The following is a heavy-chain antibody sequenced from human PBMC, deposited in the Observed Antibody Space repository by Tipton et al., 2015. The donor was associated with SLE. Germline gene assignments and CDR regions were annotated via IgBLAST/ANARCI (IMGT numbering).Heavy chain of an antibody. D-gene: IGHD1-26*01. V-gene: IGHV4-39*07. CDR1: GGSISSSSYY. J-gene: IGHJ6*02. Sequence: TLSLTCTVSGGSISSSSYYWGWIRQPPGKGLEWIGSIYYSGSTYYNPSLKSRVTISVDTSKNQFSLKLSSVTAADTAVYYCARDGGVVGATDYYYGMDVWGQGTTVTVSS. CDR3: ARDGGVVGATDYYYGMDV. CDR2: IYYSGST.